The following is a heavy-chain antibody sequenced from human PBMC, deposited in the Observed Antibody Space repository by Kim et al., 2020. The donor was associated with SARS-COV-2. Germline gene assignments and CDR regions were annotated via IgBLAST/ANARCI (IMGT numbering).Heavy chain of an antibody. D-gene: IGHD1-26*01. J-gene: IGHJ2*01. V-gene: IGHV3-23*01. CDR1: GFTFSTYA. CDR3: AKYRGALRPSWYFDL. Sequence: GGSLRLSCAASGFTFSTYAMGWVRQAPGKGLEWVSDISNGGTTIYYGDSVRGRFTISRDNSKNTLYLQMNSLRAEDTAVYYCAKYRGALRPSWYFDLWGRGTLVTVSS. CDR2: ISNGGTTI.